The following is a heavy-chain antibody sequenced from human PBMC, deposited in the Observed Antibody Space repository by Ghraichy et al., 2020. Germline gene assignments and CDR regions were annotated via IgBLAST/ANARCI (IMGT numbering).Heavy chain of an antibody. V-gene: IGHV4-34*01. CDR3: AGSLGSSSDY. CDR1: GGSFSGYY. D-gene: IGHD6-6*01. Sequence: SETLSLTCAVYGGSFSGYYWSWIRQPPGKGLEWIGEINHSGSTNYNPSLKRRVTISVDPSTKQFSLTLSSVTAADTAVYYCAGSLGSSSDYWGQGTLVTVSS. CDR2: INHSGST. J-gene: IGHJ4*02.